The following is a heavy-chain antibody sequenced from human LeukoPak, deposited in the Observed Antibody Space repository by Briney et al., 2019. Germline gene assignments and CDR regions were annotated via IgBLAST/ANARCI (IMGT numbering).Heavy chain of an antibody. V-gene: IGHV4-59*01. CDR3: ARVSAAAGWFDP. D-gene: IGHD6-13*01. J-gene: IGHJ5*02. CDR2: IYYSGST. Sequence: PSETLSLTCTVSGGSISSYYWSWIRQPPGKGLEWIGYIYYSGSTNYNPSLKSRVTISVDTSKNQFSLKLSSVTAADTAVYYCARVSAAAGWFDPWGQGTLVTVSS. CDR1: GGSISSYY.